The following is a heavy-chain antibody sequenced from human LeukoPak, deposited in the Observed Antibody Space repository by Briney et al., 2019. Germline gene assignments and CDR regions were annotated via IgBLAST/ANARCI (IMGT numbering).Heavy chain of an antibody. CDR2: IRQDGSQK. CDR3: AIESGSVTSEVDFDY. Sequence: GGSLRLSCAASGFTFSSYWMSWVRQAPGKGLEWVATIRQDGSQKYYVDSVKGRFTISRDNAKNSLYLQMNSLRAEDTAVYYCAIESGSVTSEVDFDYWGQGTLVTDSS. D-gene: IGHD4-17*01. CDR1: GFTFSSYW. V-gene: IGHV3-7*01. J-gene: IGHJ4*02.